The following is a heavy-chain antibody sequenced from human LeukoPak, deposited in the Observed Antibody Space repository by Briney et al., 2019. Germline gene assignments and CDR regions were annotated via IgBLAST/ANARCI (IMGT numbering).Heavy chain of an antibody. V-gene: IGHV3-53*01. CDR3: AKSTTVTTQQRGYFDY. J-gene: IGHJ4*02. D-gene: IGHD4-11*01. CDR2: IYSGGST. Sequence: PGGSLRLSCAASGFTVSSNYMSWVRQAPGKGLEWVSVIYSGGSTYYADSVKGRFTISRDNSKNTLYLQMNSLRAEDTAVYYCAKSTTVTTQQRGYFDYWGQGTLVTVSS. CDR1: GFTVSSNY.